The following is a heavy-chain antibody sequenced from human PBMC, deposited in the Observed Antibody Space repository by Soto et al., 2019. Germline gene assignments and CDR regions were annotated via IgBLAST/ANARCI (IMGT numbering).Heavy chain of an antibody. CDR1: GGSLTDYY. D-gene: IGHD2-15*01. J-gene: IGHJ4*02. CDR2: INHRGSI. Sequence: SETLSLTCALSGGSLTDYYWSLIRQSPGKGLEWIGEINHRGSINYNTSLKSRVTISKDTSNNQFSLKLTSVTAADTSVYYCARGGNIVMVLAAAFDLWGQGTLVTVSS. CDR3: ARGGNIVMVLAAAFDL. V-gene: IGHV4-34*01.